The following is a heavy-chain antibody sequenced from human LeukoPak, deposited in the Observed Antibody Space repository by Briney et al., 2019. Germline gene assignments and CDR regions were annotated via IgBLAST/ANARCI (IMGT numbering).Heavy chain of an antibody. Sequence: GASVKVSCKTSGGSFSSYAISWVRQAPGQGLEWMGGIIPMFRTPNYAQKFQGRVTITTDESTNTAYMEVSRLRSEDTAVYYCARDRGSGYDYYWGQGTLVTVSS. CDR2: IIPMFRTP. J-gene: IGHJ4*02. V-gene: IGHV1-69*05. D-gene: IGHD5-12*01. CDR1: GGSFSSYA. CDR3: ARDRGSGYDYY.